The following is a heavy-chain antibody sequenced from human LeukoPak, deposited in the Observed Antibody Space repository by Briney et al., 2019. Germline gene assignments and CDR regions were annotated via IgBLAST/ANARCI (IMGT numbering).Heavy chain of an antibody. D-gene: IGHD4-23*01. CDR2: INQDGGEK. Sequence: GGSLRLSCAASGFTFSSYWMSWVRQAPGKGLEWVANINQDGGEKYYVDSVKGRFTISRDNGKNSLYLQMNSLRADDTAVYYCARSVNSPWAYYYSGMDVWGQGTTVTVSS. V-gene: IGHV3-7*05. CDR1: GFTFSSYW. J-gene: IGHJ6*02. CDR3: ARSVNSPWAYYYSGMDV.